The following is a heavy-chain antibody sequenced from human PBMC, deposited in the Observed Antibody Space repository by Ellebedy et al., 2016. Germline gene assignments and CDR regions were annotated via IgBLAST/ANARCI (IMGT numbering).Heavy chain of an antibody. V-gene: IGHV3-23*01. CDR1: GFTFDDYA. J-gene: IGHJ6*03. Sequence: GESLKISXAASGFTFDDYAMNWVRQAPGKGLEWVSGISGRSGNTYYAAPVKGRFTISRDNSKNTLFLQVNSLRAEDTAVYYCAKDQEYFDYMDVWGKGTTVTVSS. CDR3: AKDQEYFDYMDV. CDR2: ISGRSGNT.